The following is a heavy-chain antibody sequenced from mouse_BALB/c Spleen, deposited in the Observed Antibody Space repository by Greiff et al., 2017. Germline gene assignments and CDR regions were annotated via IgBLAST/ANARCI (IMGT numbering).Heavy chain of an antibody. Sequence: EVKVVESGGGLVQPGGSRKLSCAASGFTFSSFGMHWVRQAPEKGLEWVAYISSGSSTIYYADTVKGRFTISRDNPKNTLFLQMTSLRSEDTAMYYCARDWDSGYWGQGTTLTVSS. CDR1: GFTFSSFG. V-gene: IGHV5-17*02. CDR2: ISSGSSTI. J-gene: IGHJ2*01. D-gene: IGHD4-1*01. CDR3: ARDWDSGY.